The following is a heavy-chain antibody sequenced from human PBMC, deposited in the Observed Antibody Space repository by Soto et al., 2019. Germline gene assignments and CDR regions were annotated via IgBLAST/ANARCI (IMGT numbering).Heavy chain of an antibody. J-gene: IGHJ6*02. D-gene: IGHD5-18*01. V-gene: IGHV3-30-3*01. CDR2: ISYDGSNK. Sequence: PGGSLRLSCAASGFTFSSYAMHWVRQAPGKGLEWVAVISYDGSNKYYADSVKGRFTISRDNSKNTLYLQMNSLRAEDTAVYYCATSWIQLPSYGMDVWGQGTTVTVPS. CDR3: ATSWIQLPSYGMDV. CDR1: GFTFSSYA.